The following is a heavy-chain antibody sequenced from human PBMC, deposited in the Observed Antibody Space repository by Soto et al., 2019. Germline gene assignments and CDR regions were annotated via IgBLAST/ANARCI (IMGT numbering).Heavy chain of an antibody. CDR3: ARVGGSYSIGRDY. J-gene: IGHJ4*02. Sequence: EVQLVESGGGLVKPGGSLRLSCAASGFTFSSYSMNWVRQAPGKGLEWVSSISSSSSYIYYADSVKGRLTISRDNAKNSLYLQMNSLRAEDTAVYYCARVGGSYSIGRDYWGQGTLVTVSS. CDR1: GFTFSSYS. V-gene: IGHV3-21*01. CDR2: ISSSSSYI. D-gene: IGHD1-26*01.